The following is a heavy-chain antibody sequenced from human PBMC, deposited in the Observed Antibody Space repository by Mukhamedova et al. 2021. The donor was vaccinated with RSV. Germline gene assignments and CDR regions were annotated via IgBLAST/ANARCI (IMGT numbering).Heavy chain of an antibody. CDR3: TTEGEMATLRY. CDR2: IKSKTDGGTT. D-gene: IGHD5-24*01. Sequence: VRQAPGKGLEWVGRIKSKTDGGTTDYAAPVKGRFTISRDDSKNTLYLQMNSLKTEDTAVYYCTTEGEMATLRYWGQGTLVTVSS. J-gene: IGHJ4*02. V-gene: IGHV3-15*01.